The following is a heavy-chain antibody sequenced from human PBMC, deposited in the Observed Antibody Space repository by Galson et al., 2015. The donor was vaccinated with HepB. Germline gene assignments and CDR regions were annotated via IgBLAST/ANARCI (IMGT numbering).Heavy chain of an antibody. CDR2: IRSKTSNYAA. J-gene: IGHJ4*02. Sequence: SLRLSCAASGFSFDGSAIDWVRQPFGKGPEGIGRIRSKTSNYAALYSPSLKGRFVISGDDSKNTAYLHMTNLNIEDTAQYYCCRLGDFSGFSSKWGQGTLVTVSS. V-gene: IGHV3-73*01. CDR1: GFSFDGSA. D-gene: IGHD2-2*01. CDR3: CRLGDFSGFSSK.